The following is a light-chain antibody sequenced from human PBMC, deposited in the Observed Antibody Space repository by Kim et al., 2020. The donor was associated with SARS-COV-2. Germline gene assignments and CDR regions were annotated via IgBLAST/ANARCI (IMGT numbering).Light chain of an antibody. V-gene: IGLV3-19*01. Sequence: VALGQTVRTTCQGDILGSYYATWYQKKPGQAPILLIYGNNNRPSGIPDRFSGSSSGNTASLTITGTQAGDEADYYCNSRDTNDIVLFGGGTQLTVL. CDR1: ILGSYY. J-gene: IGLJ2*01. CDR2: GNN. CDR3: NSRDTNDIVL.